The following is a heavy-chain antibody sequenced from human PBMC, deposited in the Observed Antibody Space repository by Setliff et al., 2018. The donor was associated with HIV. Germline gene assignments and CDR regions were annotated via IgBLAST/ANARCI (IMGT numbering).Heavy chain of an antibody. J-gene: IGHJ6*03. CDR1: GYSFTNYW. V-gene: IGHV5-51*01. CDR2: IYPGDSDI. D-gene: IGHD3-22*01. CDR3: ARHSGSSSGYGDYYYYMDV. Sequence: GESLKISCKGSGYSFTNYWIGWVRQMPGKGLEWMGIIYPGDSDIQYSPSLQGQVTISADKSTSTAFLQWSSLKASDTAMYYCARHSGSSSGYGDYYYYMDVWGKGTTVTVSS.